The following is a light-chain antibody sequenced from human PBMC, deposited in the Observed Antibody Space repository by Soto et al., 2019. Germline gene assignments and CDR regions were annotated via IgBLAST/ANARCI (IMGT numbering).Light chain of an antibody. V-gene: IGKV1-8*01. J-gene: IGKJ5*01. CDR1: QDIGSV. Sequence: AIRMTQYPSSLSASTGDTVTITFRASQDIGSVLAWYQQKPGTAPKVLISGASDLHGGVPSRFSGSGSRTDFTLTITHLQSEDFATYYCQHYLNYPITFGQGTRLEIK. CDR2: GAS. CDR3: QHYLNYPIT.